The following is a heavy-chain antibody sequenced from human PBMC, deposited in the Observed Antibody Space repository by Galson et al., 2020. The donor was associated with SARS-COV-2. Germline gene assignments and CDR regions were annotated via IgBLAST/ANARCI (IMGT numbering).Heavy chain of an antibody. Sequence: ETSETLSLTCTVTRGSISGHYWSWIRQPPGKGLEWIGYVSDSGSANYNPSLKSRVTISLDTPKKQFSLKVKSATAADTAVYYCAKLAEGRRSSEDYWGQGTLVTVS. CDR1: RGSISGHY. V-gene: IGHV4-59*08. CDR3: AKLAEGRRSSEDY. J-gene: IGHJ4*02. D-gene: IGHD1-26*01. CDR2: VSDSGSA.